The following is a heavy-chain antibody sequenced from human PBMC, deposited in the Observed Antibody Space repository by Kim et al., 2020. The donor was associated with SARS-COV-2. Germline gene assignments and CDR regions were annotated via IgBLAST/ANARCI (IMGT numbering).Heavy chain of an antibody. V-gene: IGHV3-48*02. Sequence: YYAESVNCRFTISRDKAKTSVFLQMNSLRDEDSAVYYCARNGDNTGYFVNWGQGTLVTVSS. CDR3: ARNGDNTGYFVN. J-gene: IGHJ4*02. D-gene: IGHD3-22*01.